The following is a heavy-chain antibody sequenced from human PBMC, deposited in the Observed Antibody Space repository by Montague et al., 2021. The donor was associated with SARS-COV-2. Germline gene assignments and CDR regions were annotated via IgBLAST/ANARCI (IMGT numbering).Heavy chain of an antibody. D-gene: IGHD2-21*02. J-gene: IGHJ4*02. CDR3: VRYHRDCRGCDCYAVDC. CDR1: GGSISTYY. Sequence: SETLSLTCTVSGGSISTYYWDWIRKPHGKGLERIGNVYDSGSTKYSHTLKSRVTITAETSKNQISLKLSSVTAADTAIYYCVRYHRDCRGCDCYAVDCWGQGTLVSVSS. V-gene: IGHV4-59*08. CDR2: VYDSGST.